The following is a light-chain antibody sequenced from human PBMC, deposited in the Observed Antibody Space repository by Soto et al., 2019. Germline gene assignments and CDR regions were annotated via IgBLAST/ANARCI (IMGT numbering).Light chain of an antibody. Sequence: QSALTQPASVSGSPGQSITISCTGTSSDVGGYNYVSWYQQHPGKAPKHMIYDVSNRPLGVSNRFSGSKSGNTASLTISGLQAEDEADYYCSSYTSSSTRVFGTGTKLTVL. CDR2: DVS. CDR1: SSDVGGYNY. J-gene: IGLJ1*01. CDR3: SSYTSSSTRV. V-gene: IGLV2-14*01.